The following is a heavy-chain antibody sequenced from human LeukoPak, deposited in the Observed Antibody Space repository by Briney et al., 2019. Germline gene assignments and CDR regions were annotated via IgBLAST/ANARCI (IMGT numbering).Heavy chain of an antibody. CDR1: GGSSSGYY. Sequence: SETLSLTCAVYGGSSSGYYWSWIRQPPGKGLEWIGEINHSGSTNYNPSLKSRVTISVDTSKNQFSLKLSSVTAADTAVYYCARGAGYGYYFDYWGQGTLVTVSS. V-gene: IGHV4-34*01. J-gene: IGHJ4*02. CDR3: ARGAGYGYYFDY. CDR2: INHSGST. D-gene: IGHD5-18*01.